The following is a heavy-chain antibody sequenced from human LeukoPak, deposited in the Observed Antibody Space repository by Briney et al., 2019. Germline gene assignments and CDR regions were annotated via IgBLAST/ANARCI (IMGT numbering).Heavy chain of an antibody. CDR1: GFTFGDYT. Sequence: PGGSLRLSCTASGFTFGDYTMSWVRQAPGKWLEWVGFIRSEAYGGTTEYAASVKGRFTISRDDSKSIAYLQMNSLKTEDTAMYYCARDGCGSTSCYPVFDFWGQGTLVTVSS. J-gene: IGHJ4*02. D-gene: IGHD2-2*01. CDR3: ARDGCGSTSCYPVFDF. CDR2: IRSEAYGGTT. V-gene: IGHV3-49*04.